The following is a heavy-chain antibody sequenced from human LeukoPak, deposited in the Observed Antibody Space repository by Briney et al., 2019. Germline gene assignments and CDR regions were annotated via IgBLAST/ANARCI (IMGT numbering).Heavy chain of an antibody. D-gene: IGHD3-3*01. J-gene: IGHJ5*02. CDR2: INSDGSST. Sequence: GGSLRLSCAASGFTFSSYWMHWVRQAPGKGLVWVSRINSDGSSTSYADSVKGRFTISRDNAKNTLYLQMNSLRAEDTAVYYCARDYYDFWSGRNNWFDPWGQGTLVTVSS. V-gene: IGHV3-74*01. CDR1: GFTFSSYW. CDR3: ARDYYDFWSGRNNWFDP.